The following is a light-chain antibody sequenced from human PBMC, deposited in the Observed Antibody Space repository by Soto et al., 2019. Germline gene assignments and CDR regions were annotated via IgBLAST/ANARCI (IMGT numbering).Light chain of an antibody. CDR2: DAS. CDR3: QRRSNWPLT. CDR1: QSVSSY. Sequence: ETVLTQSPATLSLSPGERATLSCRASQSVSSYLAWYQQKPGQAPRLLIYDASNRATGIPARFSGSGSGTDFTLTISSLEPADFEVYSCQRRSNWPLTFGGGPRWRSN. J-gene: IGKJ4*01. V-gene: IGKV3-11*01.